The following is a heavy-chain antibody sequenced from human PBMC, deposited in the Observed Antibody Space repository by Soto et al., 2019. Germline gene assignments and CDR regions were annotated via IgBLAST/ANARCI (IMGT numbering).Heavy chain of an antibody. CDR1: GDSVTSYW. V-gene: IGHV5-51*01. CDR2: IYPGDPDT. J-gene: IGHJ3*02. D-gene: IGHD7-27*01. Sequence: GEALKISCKGSGDSVTSYWIGWVRQMPGKGLEWMGIIYPGDPDTRYSPSFQGQVTISADKSISTAYLQWSSLKASDTAMYYCARRTGDPDAFDIWGQGTMVTVSS. CDR3: ARRTGDPDAFDI.